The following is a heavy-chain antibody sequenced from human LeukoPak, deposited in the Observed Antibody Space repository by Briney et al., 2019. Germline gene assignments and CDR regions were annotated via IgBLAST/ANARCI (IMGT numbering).Heavy chain of an antibody. CDR2: INQEGSER. Sequence: GGSLRLSCAASGFTFTDYYMSWIRQAPGKGLEWVGNINQEGSERNHGDSVNGRFTISRDNAENSLYLQVNSLRAEDTAVYYCARIIGAFGTYRYDSWGQGTLVSVSS. CDR3: ARIIGAFGTYRYDS. CDR1: GFTFTDYY. J-gene: IGHJ4*02. V-gene: IGHV3-7*01. D-gene: IGHD3-16*02.